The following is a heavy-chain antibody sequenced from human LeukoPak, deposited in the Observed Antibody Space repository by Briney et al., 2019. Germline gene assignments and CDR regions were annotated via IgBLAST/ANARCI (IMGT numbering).Heavy chain of an antibody. D-gene: IGHD3-22*01. V-gene: IGHV4-39*01. CDR3: ASPGSSGYYYVAPLWY. CDR1: GGSISSSSYY. CDR2: IYYSGST. J-gene: IGHJ4*02. Sequence: PSETLSLTCTVSGGSISSSSYYWGWTRQPPGKGLEWIGSIYYSGSTYYNPSLKSRVTISVDTSKNQFSLKLGSVTAADTAVYYCASPGSSGYYYVAPLWYWGQGTLVTVSS.